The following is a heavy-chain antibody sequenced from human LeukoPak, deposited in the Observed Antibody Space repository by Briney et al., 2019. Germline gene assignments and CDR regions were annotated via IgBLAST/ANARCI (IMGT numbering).Heavy chain of an antibody. CDR2: INHIGST. J-gene: IGHJ4*02. V-gene: IGHV4-34*01. Sequence: SETLSLTCAVYGGSFSDYYWNWIRQPPGKGLEWIGEINHIGSTSYNPSPKSRVTISADTSKNQFSLQLRSLTAADTAVYYCATGVPKPDPIVVVPAAIRVAQAFDSWGQGTLVTVSS. CDR3: ATGVPKPDPIVVVPAAIRVAQAFDS. CDR1: GGSFSDYY. D-gene: IGHD2-2*01.